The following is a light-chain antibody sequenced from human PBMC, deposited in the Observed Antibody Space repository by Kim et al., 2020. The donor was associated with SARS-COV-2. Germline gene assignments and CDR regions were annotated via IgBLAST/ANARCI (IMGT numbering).Light chain of an antibody. Sequence: SASVGDRVTLSWGDSHSISSCLAVYPQKPGNVPKFLIYKVSSVESGLPSGYSGSGSGTEFTLTISSLQRDYCATYYCQQYISYPWTFGQGPKLDI. J-gene: IGKJ1*01. V-gene: IGKV1-5*03. CDR3: QQYISYPWT. CDR1: HSISSC. CDR2: KVS.